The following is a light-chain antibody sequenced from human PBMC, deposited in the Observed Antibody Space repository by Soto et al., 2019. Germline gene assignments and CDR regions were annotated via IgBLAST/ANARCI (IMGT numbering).Light chain of an antibody. J-gene: IGKJ1*01. CDR3: QQYSTYSWT. CDR1: QTISNW. CDR2: DAS. V-gene: IGKV1-5*01. Sequence: DIQMTQSPSTQCAFVGGRVTITCRASQTISNWLAWYQVKPGKAPKLLMHDASSLESGVPSRFNGSAPGTEFTLTISSLQPDDFATYFCQQYSTYSWTFGQGTKVDI.